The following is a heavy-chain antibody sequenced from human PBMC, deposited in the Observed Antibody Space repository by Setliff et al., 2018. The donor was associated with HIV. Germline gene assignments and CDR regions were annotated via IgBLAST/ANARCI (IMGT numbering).Heavy chain of an antibody. J-gene: IGHJ6*03. Sequence: LRLSCAASEFTFSNSWMSWVRQAPGKGLEWVANINQDGSEKYYVDSVKGRFTISRDNAKNSLYLEMNSLRAEDTAVYYCARDGASLAARTYNYYYMDVWGKGTTVTVSS. CDR2: INQDGSEK. CDR3: ARDGASLAARTYNYYYMDV. V-gene: IGHV3-7*03. CDR1: EFTFSNSW. D-gene: IGHD6-6*01.